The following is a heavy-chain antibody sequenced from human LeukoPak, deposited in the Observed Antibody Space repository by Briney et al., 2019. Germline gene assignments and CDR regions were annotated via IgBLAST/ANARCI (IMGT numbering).Heavy chain of an antibody. CDR3: ARDLGYSRSSGDFAF. CDR1: GYTFTYDY. Sequence: ASVKCSCKASGYTFTYDYMHWVRQAPGQGLDWMGWINPNSGGTTFAEEFQGRITMTKDTSISGSYMELSSLRPGNTAVYYCARDLGYSRSSGDFAFWGQGTLVTVSS. CDR2: INPNSGGT. V-gene: IGHV1-2*02. J-gene: IGHJ4*02. D-gene: IGHD6-6*01.